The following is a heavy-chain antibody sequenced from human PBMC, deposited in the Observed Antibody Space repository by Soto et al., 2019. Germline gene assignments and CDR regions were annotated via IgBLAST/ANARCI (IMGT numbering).Heavy chain of an antibody. D-gene: IGHD3-3*01. CDR3: ARERGVSPPNSYSYGMDV. V-gene: IGHV3-53*02. J-gene: IGHJ6*02. Sequence: EVQLVETGGGLIQPGGSLRLSCAASGFTVSSNYMSWVRQAPGKGLEWVSVIYSGGSTYYADSVKGRFTISRDNSKNTLYLQMNSLRAEDTAVDYCARERGVSPPNSYSYGMDVWGQGTTVTVSS. CDR1: GFTVSSNY. CDR2: IYSGGST.